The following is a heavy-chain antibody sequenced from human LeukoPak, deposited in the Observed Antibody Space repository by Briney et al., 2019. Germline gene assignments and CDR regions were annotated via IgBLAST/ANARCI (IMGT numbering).Heavy chain of an antibody. Sequence: GRSLRLSCAASGVTVGSNYMSWVRQAPGKGLEWVSVIYSGDNAYYADFVKGRFIISRDNSKNTLDLQMNSLRVEDTAVYYCARDQGSGYCTSTSCYSVAFDIWGQGTMVTVS. J-gene: IGHJ3*02. CDR2: IYSGDNA. CDR1: GVTVGSNY. V-gene: IGHV3-66*01. D-gene: IGHD2-2*01. CDR3: ARDQGSGYCTSTSCYSVAFDI.